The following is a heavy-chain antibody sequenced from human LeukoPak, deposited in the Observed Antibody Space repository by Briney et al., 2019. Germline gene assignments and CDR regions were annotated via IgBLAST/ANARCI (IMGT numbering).Heavy chain of an antibody. CDR3: ARVWGAVAGTLAY. D-gene: IGHD6-19*01. CDR2: IYSGGST. Sequence: GGSLRLSCAASGFTVSSNYMSWVRQAPGKGLEWVSVIYSGGSTYYADSVKGRFTISRDNSKNTLYLQMNSLRAEDTAVYYCARVWGAVAGTLAYWGQGTLVTVSS. J-gene: IGHJ4*02. CDR1: GFTVSSNY. V-gene: IGHV3-66*02.